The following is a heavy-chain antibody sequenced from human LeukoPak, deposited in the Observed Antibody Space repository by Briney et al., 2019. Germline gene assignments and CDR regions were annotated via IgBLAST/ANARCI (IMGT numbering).Heavy chain of an antibody. CDR1: GFTFSSYG. CDR3: AKGDITMVRGVIGYYYYGMDV. Sequence: GGSLRLSCAASGFTFSSYGMHWVRQAPGKGLEWVAVISYDGSNKYYADSVKGRFTISRDNSKNTLYLQMNSLRAEDTAVYYCAKGDITMVRGVIGYYYYGMDVWGQGTTVTVSS. V-gene: IGHV3-30*18. D-gene: IGHD3-10*01. CDR2: ISYDGSNK. J-gene: IGHJ6*02.